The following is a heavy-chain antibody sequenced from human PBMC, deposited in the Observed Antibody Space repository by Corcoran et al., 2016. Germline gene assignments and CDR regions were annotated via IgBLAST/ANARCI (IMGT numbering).Heavy chain of an antibody. Sequence: EVQLVQSGAEVKKPGESVRISCRGSGYTFTNYWINWVRQMPGKRLEWIGKIDPFDSYINYSPSFQGHVTISADKSITTAYLQWNSLQASDTALYYCARPAGRGDYGMDVWGQGTTFTGSS. CDR2: IDPFDSYI. D-gene: IGHD6-25*01. V-gene: IGHV5-10-1*03. J-gene: IGHJ6*02. CDR3: ARPAGRGDYGMDV. CDR1: GYTFTNYW.